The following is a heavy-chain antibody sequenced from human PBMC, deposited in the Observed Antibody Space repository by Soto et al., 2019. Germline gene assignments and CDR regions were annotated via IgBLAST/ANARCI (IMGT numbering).Heavy chain of an antibody. Sequence: QVQLQQWGAGLLKPSETLSLTCAVYGGSVNSGNYYWSWIRQPPGKGLEWIGEMSHSGGTHFNPSLKSRVTISVDTSKNQFSLKMSSVTAADTALYYCARVERGTATTVVDAFDIWGPGTLVTGSS. V-gene: IGHV4-34*01. CDR3: ARVERGTATTVVDAFDI. J-gene: IGHJ3*02. CDR2: MSHSGGT. CDR1: GGSVNSGNYY. D-gene: IGHD1-1*01.